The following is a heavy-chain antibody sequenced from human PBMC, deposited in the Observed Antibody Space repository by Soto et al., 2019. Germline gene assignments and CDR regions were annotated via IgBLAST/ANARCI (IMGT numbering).Heavy chain of an antibody. D-gene: IGHD6-13*01. Sequence: PGGSLRLSCAASGFTFSSYSMNWVRQAPGKGLEWVSYISSSSSTIYYADSVKGRFTISRDNAKNSLYLQMNSLRDEDTAVYYCAASSSWYFSGVDYWGQGTLVTVSS. CDR2: ISSSSSTI. CDR1: GFTFSSYS. CDR3: AASSSWYFSGVDY. V-gene: IGHV3-48*02. J-gene: IGHJ4*02.